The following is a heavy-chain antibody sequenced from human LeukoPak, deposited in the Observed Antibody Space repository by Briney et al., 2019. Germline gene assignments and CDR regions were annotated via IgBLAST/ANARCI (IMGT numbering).Heavy chain of an antibody. CDR1: GYTFTSYY. Sequence: ASVKVSCKASGYTFTSYYMHWVRQAPGQGLEWMGIINPSGGRTSYAQKFQGRVSMTRDMSTSTVYMELSSLRSEDTAVYYCARGPGEGGSSGYYYGKPEDPAEYYFDYWGQGTMVTVSS. J-gene: IGHJ4*02. CDR2: INPSGGRT. CDR3: ARGPGEGGSSGYYYGKPEDPAEYYFDY. V-gene: IGHV1-46*01. D-gene: IGHD3-22*01.